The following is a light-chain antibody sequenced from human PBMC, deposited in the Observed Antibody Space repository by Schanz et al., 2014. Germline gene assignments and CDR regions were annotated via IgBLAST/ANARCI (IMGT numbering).Light chain of an antibody. J-gene: IGKJ4*01. CDR2: KAS. CDR3: QQANSFPLT. V-gene: IGKV1-5*03. Sequence: DIQMTQSPSTLSASVGDRVTITCRASQSVSSWLAWYQQKPGKAPKLLIYKASNLKSGVPSRFSGSGSGTEFTLTISSLQPDDFATYYCQQANSFPLTFGGGTKVEI. CDR1: QSVSSW.